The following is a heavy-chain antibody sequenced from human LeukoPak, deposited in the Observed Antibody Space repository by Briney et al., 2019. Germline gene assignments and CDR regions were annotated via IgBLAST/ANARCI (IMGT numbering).Heavy chain of an antibody. V-gene: IGHV3-7*01. CDR1: GFTFSSYW. CDR3: ARDVTGRSFHY. J-gene: IGHJ4*02. CDR2: IKEDGSEK. Sequence: PGGSLRLSCAASGFTFSSYWMTWVRQAPGKGLEWVANIKEDGSEKYYVDSVKGRFTISRDNAKNSLYLQMNSLRAEDTAVYYCARDVTGRSFHYWGQGTLVTVSS.